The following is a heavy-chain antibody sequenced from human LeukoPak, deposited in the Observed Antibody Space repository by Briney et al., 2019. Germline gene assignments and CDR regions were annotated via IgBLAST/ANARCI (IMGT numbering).Heavy chain of an antibody. D-gene: IGHD3-10*01. V-gene: IGHV1-18*04. CDR1: GYTFTSYG. CDR3: ARDRVYYGSGSYSSFDY. CDR2: ISAYNGNT. J-gene: IGHJ4*02. Sequence: ASVKVSCKASGYTFTSYGISWVRQAPEQGLEWMGWISAYNGNTNYAQKLQGRVTMTTDTSTSTAYMELRSLRSDDTAVYYCARDRVYYGSGSYSSFDYWGQGTLVTVSS.